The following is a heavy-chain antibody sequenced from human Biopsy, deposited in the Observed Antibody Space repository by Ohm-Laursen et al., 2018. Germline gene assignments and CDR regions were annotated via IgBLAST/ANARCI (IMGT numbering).Heavy chain of an antibody. D-gene: IGHD3-3*01. CDR3: ARDPGYDFWSGSDPFDI. V-gene: IGHV1-18*04. CDR1: GYSFTSYY. Sequence: VASVKVSCKASGYSFTSYYMHWVRQAPGQGLEWMGWISTYNDDTNIAQKFQCRVSMTTDTSTRTAYMELRSLRSGDTAIYFCARDPGYDFWSGSDPFDIWGQGTLVTVS. J-gene: IGHJ3*02. CDR2: ISTYNDDT.